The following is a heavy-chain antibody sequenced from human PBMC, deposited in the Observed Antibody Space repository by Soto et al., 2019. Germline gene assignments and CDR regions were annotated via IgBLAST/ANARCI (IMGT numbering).Heavy chain of an antibody. V-gene: IGHV1-2*02. Sequence: ASVKVSCKASGYTFTGYYVHWVRQAPGQGLEWMGWINPYSGGTNYAQKFQGRVSMTRDTSITTASMELSRLTSDDTAVYFCARRGFSGYDLYYFDFWGQGTLVTVSS. CDR3: ARRGFSGYDLYYFDF. CDR1: GYTFTGYY. D-gene: IGHD5-12*01. CDR2: INPYSGGT. J-gene: IGHJ4*02.